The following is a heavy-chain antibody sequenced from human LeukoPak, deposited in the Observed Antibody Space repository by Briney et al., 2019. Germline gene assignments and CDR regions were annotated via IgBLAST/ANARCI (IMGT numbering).Heavy chain of an antibody. CDR2: INHSGST. J-gene: IGHJ3*02. D-gene: IGHD2-2*01. V-gene: IGHV4-39*07. CDR1: GGSISSSSYY. CDR3: ARGQVVPAAIFSIGVLAFDI. Sequence: SSETLSLTCTVSGGSISSSSYYWGWIRQPPGKGLEWIGEINHSGSTNYNPSLKSRVTISVDTSKNQFSLKLSSVTAADTAVYYCARGQVVPAAIFSIGVLAFDIWGQGTMVTVSS.